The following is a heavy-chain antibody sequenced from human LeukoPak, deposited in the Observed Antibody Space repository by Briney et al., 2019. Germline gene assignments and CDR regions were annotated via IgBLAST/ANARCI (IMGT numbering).Heavy chain of an antibody. CDR3: ARGGVGGYDYFDS. Sequence: PSETLSLTCTVSGGSISSSSYYWGWIRQPPGKGLEWIGHITYSGSTDYSPSLRSRVTMSVDTSKNQFFLKLNSVTAAETAMYFCARGGVGGYDYFDSWGQGTLVAVSS. V-gene: IGHV4-30-4*08. D-gene: IGHD5-12*01. CDR2: ITYSGST. J-gene: IGHJ4*02. CDR1: GGSISSSSYY.